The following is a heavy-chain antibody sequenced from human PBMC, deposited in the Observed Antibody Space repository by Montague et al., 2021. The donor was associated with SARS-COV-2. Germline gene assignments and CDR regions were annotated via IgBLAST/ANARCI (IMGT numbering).Heavy chain of an antibody. D-gene: IGHD3-22*01. J-gene: IGHJ6*02. CDR1: GGSISNYY. CDR2: SYYSGST. Sequence: SETLSLTCTVSGGSISNYYWCWIRQPPGRGLEWIGYSYYSGSTDYSPSLKSRVTISLDTAKNQFSLKVTSVTAADTDVYYCARGGGYYNYGLDVWGPGTTVTVSS. CDR3: ARGGGYYNYGLDV. V-gene: IGHV4-59*01.